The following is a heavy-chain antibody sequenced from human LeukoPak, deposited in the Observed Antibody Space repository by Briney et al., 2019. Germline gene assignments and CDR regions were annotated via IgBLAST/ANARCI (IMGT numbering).Heavy chain of an antibody. CDR1: GGSIRSYY. Sequence: PSETLSLTCTVSGGSIRSYYWSWIRQPPGKGLEWIAYMYYSGSTNYNPSLKSRVTISVDTSKNQFSLKLSSVTAADTAVYYCASAAVTGTLGPHFDYWGQGTLVTVSS. J-gene: IGHJ4*02. CDR3: ASAAVTGTLGPHFDY. D-gene: IGHD1-7*01. V-gene: IGHV4-59*01. CDR2: MYYSGST.